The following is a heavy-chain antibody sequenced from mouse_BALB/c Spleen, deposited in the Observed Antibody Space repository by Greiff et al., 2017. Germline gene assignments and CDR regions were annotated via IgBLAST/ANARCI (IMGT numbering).Heavy chain of an antibody. CDR2: ISSGSSTI. D-gene: IGHD1-1*01. CDR1: GFTFSSFG. J-gene: IGHJ2*01. V-gene: IGHV5-17*02. CDR3: ARGYYGSSDY. Sequence: VQLKESGGGLVQPGGSRKLSCAASGFTFSSFGMHWVRQAPEKGLEWVAYISSGSSTIYYADTVKGRFTISRDNPKNTLFLQMTSLRSEDTAMYYCARGYYGSSDYWGQGTTLTVSS.